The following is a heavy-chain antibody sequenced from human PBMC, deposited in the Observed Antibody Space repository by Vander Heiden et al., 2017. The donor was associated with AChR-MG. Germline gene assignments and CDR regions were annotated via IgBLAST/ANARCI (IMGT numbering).Heavy chain of an antibody. CDR2: INHSGST. CDR1: GGSFSGYY. CDR3: ARGVGRGGMVYAGRNYYYGMDV. D-gene: IGHD2-8*01. J-gene: IGHJ6*02. V-gene: IGHV4-34*01. Sequence: QVQLQQWGAGLLKPSETLSLTCAVYGGSFSGYYWSWIRQPPGKGLEWIGEINHSGSTNYNPSLKSRVTISVDTSKNQFSLKLSSVTAADTAVYYCARGVGRGGMVYAGRNYYYGMDVWGQGTTVTVSS.